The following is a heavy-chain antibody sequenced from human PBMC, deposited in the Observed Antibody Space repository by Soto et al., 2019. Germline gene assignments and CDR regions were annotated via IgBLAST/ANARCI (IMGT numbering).Heavy chain of an antibody. Sequence: SETLSLTCAVSSGSISSNWWSWVRQPPGKGLEWIGEIYHSGSTNYNPSLNSRVTISVDKSKNHFSLDLSSVTAADTAVYYCSSQTYSYAWHHWGQGTQVTVSS. V-gene: IGHV4-4*02. CDR3: SSQTYSYAWHH. CDR2: IYHSGST. J-gene: IGHJ5*02. CDR1: SGSISSNW. D-gene: IGHD5-18*01.